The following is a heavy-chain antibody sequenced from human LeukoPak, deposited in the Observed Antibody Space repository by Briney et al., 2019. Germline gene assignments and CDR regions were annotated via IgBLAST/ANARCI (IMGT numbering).Heavy chain of an antibody. Sequence: GGSLRLSCAASGFTFNTYTMNWVRQAPGKGLEWVSAITARGDGTYYADLVKGRFTISRDNSKNTLYLQMNSLRTEDSAAYYCAKGTERYREVSSFDFWGQGTLVTVSS. J-gene: IGHJ4*02. D-gene: IGHD3-10*01. CDR3: AKGTERYREVSSFDF. V-gene: IGHV3-23*01. CDR1: GFTFNTYT. CDR2: ITARGDGT.